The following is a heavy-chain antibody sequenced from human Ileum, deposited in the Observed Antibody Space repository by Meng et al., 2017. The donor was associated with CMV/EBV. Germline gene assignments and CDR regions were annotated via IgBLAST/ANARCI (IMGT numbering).Heavy chain of an antibody. Sequence: GGSLRLSCVASGFSFTSYEMNWVRQIPGKGLEWISYISASTSAIYYAASVKGRFTISRDNVKSSLYLLMEGLRADDTAIYYCVRGGSSGTLKYFDYWGQGALVTVSS. CDR2: ISASTSAI. CDR3: VRGGSSGTLKYFDY. D-gene: IGHD3-3*01. J-gene: IGHJ4*02. V-gene: IGHV3-48*03. CDR1: GFSFTSYE.